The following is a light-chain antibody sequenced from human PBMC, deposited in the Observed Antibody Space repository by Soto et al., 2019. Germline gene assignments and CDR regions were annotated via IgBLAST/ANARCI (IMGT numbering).Light chain of an antibody. CDR3: QQYNSHSET. CDR1: QSISSW. CDR2: QAS. J-gene: IGKJ1*01. V-gene: IGKV1-5*03. Sequence: DIPMTQSPSTLSASVGDRVTIPRRTSQSISSWLAWYQQKPGKXPKXXIHQASSLASGVPSRFSGGGSGTELTLTINSLQADDFATYYCQQYNSHSETFGQGTKVDIK.